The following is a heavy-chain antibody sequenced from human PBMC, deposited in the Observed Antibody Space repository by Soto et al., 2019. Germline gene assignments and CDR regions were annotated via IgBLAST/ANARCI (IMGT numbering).Heavy chain of an antibody. V-gene: IGHV3-7*01. D-gene: IGHD3-10*01. J-gene: IGHJ4*02. CDR2: IKEDGSEQ. CDR1: GFTFSSYW. Sequence: EVQLVESGGGLVQPGGSLRLSCAASGFTFSSYWMTWVRQAPGKGLEWVAKIKEDGSEQNYVDSVKGRFTISRDNANSSLYLQMNSLRVDDTAMYYCTRNQVKADYWGQGTLVTVSS. CDR3: TRNQVKADY.